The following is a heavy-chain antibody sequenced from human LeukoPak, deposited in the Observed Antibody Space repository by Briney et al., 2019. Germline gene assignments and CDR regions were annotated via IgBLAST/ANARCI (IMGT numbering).Heavy chain of an antibody. D-gene: IGHD6-19*01. CDR2: IKQDGSEK. Sequence: QTGGSLRLSCAASGFTFSNYWMSWVRQAPGKGLEWVANIKQDGSEKYYVDSVKGRFTISRDNAKNSLYLQMNSLRAEDTAVYYCAKGDLGIAVAGFAEYFQHWGQGTLVTVSS. CDR3: AKGDLGIAVAGFAEYFQH. V-gene: IGHV3-7*01. J-gene: IGHJ1*01. CDR1: GFTFSNYW.